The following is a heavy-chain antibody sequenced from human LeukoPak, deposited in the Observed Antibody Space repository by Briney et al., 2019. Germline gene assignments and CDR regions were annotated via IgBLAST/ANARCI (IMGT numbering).Heavy chain of an antibody. V-gene: IGHV5-51*01. CDR1: GYSFSNDW. Sequence: RGESLKISCKGSGYSFSNDWIGWVRQMPGEGLEWMGIIYPGDSDTRYSPSFQGQVTISADKSISTAYLQWSSLGASDTAMYYCARRGCNGGSCYAYWGQGTLVTVSS. J-gene: IGHJ4*02. CDR3: ARRGCNGGSCYAY. D-gene: IGHD2-15*01. CDR2: IYPGDSDT.